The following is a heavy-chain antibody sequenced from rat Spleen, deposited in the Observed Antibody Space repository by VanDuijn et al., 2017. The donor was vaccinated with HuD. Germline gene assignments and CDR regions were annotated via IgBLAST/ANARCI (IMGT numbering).Heavy chain of an antibody. Sequence: QVQLKESGPGLVQPSQTLSLTCTVSGFSLSSYGVIWVRQPPGKGLEWMGRMRFDGDTYYNSALKSRLSISRDTSKSQVFLTMNSLQTEDTATYYCAREPYYYSSYVMDVWGQGTSVTVSS. J-gene: IGHJ4*01. V-gene: IGHV2S30*01. CDR1: GFSLSSYG. CDR2: MRFDGDT. CDR3: AREPYYYSSYVMDV. D-gene: IGHD1-2*01.